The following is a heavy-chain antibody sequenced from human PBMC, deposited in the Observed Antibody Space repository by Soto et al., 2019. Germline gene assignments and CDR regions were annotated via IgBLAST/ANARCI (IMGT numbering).Heavy chain of an antibody. CDR2: ISYDGSNK. CDR3: AKEIRIASSSGWYGVFAY. D-gene: IGHD6-19*01. Sequence: GGLLRLPYAASGLTFGDYGRRRVRQAPGKGLGWVEVISYDGSNKYYADSVKGRFTISRDNSKNPLYLQMISLRAEDTVMYYCAKEIRIASSSGWYGVFAYWGQGTLVTVSS. V-gene: IGHV3-30*18. J-gene: IGHJ4*02. CDR1: GLTFGDYG.